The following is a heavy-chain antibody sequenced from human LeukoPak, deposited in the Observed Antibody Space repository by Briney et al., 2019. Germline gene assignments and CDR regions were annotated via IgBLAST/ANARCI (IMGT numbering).Heavy chain of an antibody. D-gene: IGHD1-1*01. CDR2: IYYSGST. J-gene: IGHJ3*02. CDR1: GGSITTYY. V-gene: IGHV4-59*01. Sequence: TSVTLSLTCTVSGGSITTYYWSWIRQPPGKGLEWIGYIYYSGSTTYNPSLKSRVTISVDTSKNQLSLRLTSVTAADTAMYYCAKNKSWNCDSFDIWGQGTMVTVSS. CDR3: AKNKSWNCDSFDI.